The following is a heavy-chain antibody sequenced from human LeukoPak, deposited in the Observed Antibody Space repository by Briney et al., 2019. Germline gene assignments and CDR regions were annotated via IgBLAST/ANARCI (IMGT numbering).Heavy chain of an antibody. V-gene: IGHV3-30*02. J-gene: IGHJ4*02. Sequence: HPGGSLRHSCTGSGFTFRSYGMHWVRQAPGKGLEWVAYTRDDASKTWYGGSVKGRFTISRDNSKNTLYLHMNSVRGEDTAMYYCANGDCRGGRCSSGAHWGQGALVTVSS. D-gene: IGHD2-15*01. CDR1: GFTFRSYG. CDR3: ANGDCRGGRCSSGAH. CDR2: TRDDASKT.